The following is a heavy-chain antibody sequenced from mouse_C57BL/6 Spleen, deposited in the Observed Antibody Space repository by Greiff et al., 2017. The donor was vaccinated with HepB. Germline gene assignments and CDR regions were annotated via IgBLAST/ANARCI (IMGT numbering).Heavy chain of an antibody. V-gene: IGHV1-58*01. Sequence: VQLLQSGAELVRPGSSVKMSCKTSGFTFTSYGINWVKQTPGQGLEWVGYIYIGNGYTEYNEKFKGKFTLTSDNASTTAYMQLSSLTSEDSAIYFCARYGGNYDFDYWGQGTTLTVSS. CDR2: IYIGNGYT. D-gene: IGHD1-1*02. J-gene: IGHJ2*01. CDR3: ARYGGNYDFDY. CDR1: GFTFTSYG.